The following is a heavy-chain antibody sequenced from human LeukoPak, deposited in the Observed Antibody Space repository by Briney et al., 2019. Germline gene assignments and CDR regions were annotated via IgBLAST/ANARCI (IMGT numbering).Heavy chain of an antibody. CDR2: SNPGGSS. V-gene: IGHV4-34*01. CDR1: GGGSFSDYY. CDR3: ARRTLVVPAAQPYNWFDP. D-gene: IGHD2-2*01. Sequence: SETLSLTCSVYGGGSFSDYYWTWIRQPPGKGLEWIGESNPGGSSKYNPSLKSRGTISVDTSKNQFSLKLTSVTAADTAVYYCARRTLVVPAAQPYNWFDPWGQGTLVTVSS. J-gene: IGHJ5*02.